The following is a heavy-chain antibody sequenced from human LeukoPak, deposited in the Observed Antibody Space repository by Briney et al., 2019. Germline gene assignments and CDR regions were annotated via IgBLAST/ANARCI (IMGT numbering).Heavy chain of an antibody. CDR1: GGSVSSGSYY. Sequence: SETLSLTCAVSGGSVSSGSYYWSWIRQPPGKGLEWIGYIYYTGNTNYNPSLKSRVTISVDTSKNQFFLKLNSVTAADTAVYYCARDGDYWGQGTLVTVSS. CDR3: ARDGDY. CDR2: IYYTGNT. V-gene: IGHV4-61*01. J-gene: IGHJ4*02.